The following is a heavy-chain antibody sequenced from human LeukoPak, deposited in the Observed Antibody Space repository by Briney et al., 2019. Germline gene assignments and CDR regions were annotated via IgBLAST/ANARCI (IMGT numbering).Heavy chain of an antibody. CDR1: GFNATSNY. J-gene: IGHJ4*02. D-gene: IGHD3-16*01. CDR3: ARLLGGSYFDY. V-gene: IGHV3-53*04. CDR2: IYTGGTT. Sequence: GGSLRLSCAASGFNATSNYMSWVRQAPGKGLEWVSVIYTGGTTYYADSVKGRFTMSRHNSKNTLFLQMDSLRAEDTAVYYCARLLGGSYFDYWGQGTLVTVSS.